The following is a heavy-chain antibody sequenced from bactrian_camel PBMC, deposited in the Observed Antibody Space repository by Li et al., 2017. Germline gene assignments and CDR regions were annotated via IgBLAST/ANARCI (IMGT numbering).Heavy chain of an antibody. Sequence: PLVESGGGLVQPGGSLKLSCAGSGYPYTAGCMAWFRQAPGKEREGVAAIYTGGDITYYADNVKGRFTISRDDAKTTVYLQMNSLKPEDTAVYYCAADRDPQYSDYEREYNYWGQGTQVTVS. CDR1: GYPYTAGC. D-gene: IGHD4*01. J-gene: IGHJ4*01. CDR3: AADRDPQYSDYEREYNY. CDR2: IYTGGDIT. V-gene: IGHV3S25*01.